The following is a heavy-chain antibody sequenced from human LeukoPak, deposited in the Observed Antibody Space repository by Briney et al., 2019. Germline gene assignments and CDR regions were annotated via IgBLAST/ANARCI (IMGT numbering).Heavy chain of an antibody. CDR1: GGSISSSNW. D-gene: IGHD3-22*01. J-gene: IGHJ6*02. CDR3: ARDRNYYDSNYYGMDV. Sequence: SGTLSLTCAVSGGSISSSNWRSWVRQPPGKGLEWIGEIYHSGSTKYNPSLKTRVTISVDKSKNQFSLKLNSVTAADTAVYYCARDRNYYDSNYYGMDVWGQGTTVTVSS. V-gene: IGHV4-4*02. CDR2: IYHSGST.